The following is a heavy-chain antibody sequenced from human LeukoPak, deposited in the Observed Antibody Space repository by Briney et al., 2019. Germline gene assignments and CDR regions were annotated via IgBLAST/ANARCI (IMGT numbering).Heavy chain of an antibody. J-gene: IGHJ3*02. CDR2: IYPGDSDT. Sequence: GESLNISCKGSGSRFTNYWIGWVRQMPGKGLEWMGIIYPGDSDTRYSPSFQGQVTMSADKSINTAYLQWSSLKASETAIYYCARHRTRYFYGSSLYDAFDIWGPGTMVTVSS. CDR1: GSRFTNYW. CDR3: ARHRTRYFYGSSLYDAFDI. D-gene: IGHD6-6*01. V-gene: IGHV5-51*01.